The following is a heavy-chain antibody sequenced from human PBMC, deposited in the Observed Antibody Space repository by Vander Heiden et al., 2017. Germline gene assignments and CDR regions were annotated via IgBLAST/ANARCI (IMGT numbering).Heavy chain of an antibody. J-gene: IGHJ4*02. V-gene: IGHV3-64D*06. CDR2: ISSSGGST. CDR1: GFTFSSSA. D-gene: IGHD1-26*01. CDR3: VKGGIYSRDYFDY. Sequence: EVQLVESGGGLVQPGGSLRLSCSASGFTFSSSAMHWVRQAPGKGLEYVSSISSSGGSTYYADSVKGRFTISRDNSINTLYLQMSTLRADDTALYHCVKGGIYSRDYFDYWGQGTLVTVSS.